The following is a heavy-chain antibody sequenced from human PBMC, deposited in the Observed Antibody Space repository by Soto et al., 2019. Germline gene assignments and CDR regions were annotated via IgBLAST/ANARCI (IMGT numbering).Heavy chain of an antibody. J-gene: IGHJ6*02. CDR1: GGSISSYY. CDR3: ARLSRGSSAGMDV. Sequence: QVQLQESGPGLVKSSETLSLTCTVSGGSISSYYWNWIRQPPGKGLEWMGYIYYSGSTDYNPSLKSRVTISIDTSKNQFSLKLSSVTAADTAVYYCARLSRGSSAGMDVWGQGTTVTVSS. D-gene: IGHD3-16*01. CDR2: IYYSGST. V-gene: IGHV4-59*08.